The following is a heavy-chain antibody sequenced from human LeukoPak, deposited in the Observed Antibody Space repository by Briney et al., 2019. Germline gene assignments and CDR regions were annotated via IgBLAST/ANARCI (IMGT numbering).Heavy chain of an antibody. V-gene: IGHV3-48*03. Sequence: GGSLRLSCAASGFTFSSYEMNWVRQAPGKGLEWVSYISSSGSTIYYADSVKGRFTISRDNAKNSLYLQMNSLRAEDTAVYYCARVWGCSSTSCYYYYGMDVWGQGTTVTVSS. J-gene: IGHJ6*02. CDR3: ARVWGCSSTSCYYYYGMDV. CDR1: GFTFSSYE. CDR2: ISSSGSTI. D-gene: IGHD2-2*01.